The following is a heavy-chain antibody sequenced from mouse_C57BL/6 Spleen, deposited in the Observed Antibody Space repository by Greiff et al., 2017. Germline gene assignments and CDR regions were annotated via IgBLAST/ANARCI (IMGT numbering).Heavy chain of an antibody. CDR3: ARQLRGYFDY. J-gene: IGHJ2*01. Sequence: VQLVESGPGLVQPSQSLSITCTVSGFSLTSYGVHWVRQSPGKGLEWLGVIWSGGSTDYNAAFISRLSISKDNSKSQVFFKMNSLQADDTAIYYCARQLRGYFDYWGQGTTLTVSS. CDR1: GFSLTSYG. D-gene: IGHD1-1*01. CDR2: IWSGGST. V-gene: IGHV2-2*01.